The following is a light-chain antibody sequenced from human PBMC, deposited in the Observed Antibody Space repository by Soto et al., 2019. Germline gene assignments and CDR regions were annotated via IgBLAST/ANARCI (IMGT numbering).Light chain of an antibody. J-gene: IGKJ5*01. CDR2: GVS. CDR1: QSVSSAY. V-gene: IGKV3-20*01. Sequence: EIVLTQSPGTPSLSPGERATLSCRASQSVSSAYSAWYQQKPGQAPRLLIYGVSTRATGIADRFSGSGSGTDFTLTISRLEPEEFAVYYCQQYGNSAITFGQGTRLEIK. CDR3: QQYGNSAIT.